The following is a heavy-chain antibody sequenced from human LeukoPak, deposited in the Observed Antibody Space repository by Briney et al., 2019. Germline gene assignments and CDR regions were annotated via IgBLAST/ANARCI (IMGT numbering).Heavy chain of an antibody. D-gene: IGHD3-22*01. CDR1: GFTFSSYA. CDR3: ARWYYYETSGLYYGSFDY. J-gene: IGHJ4*02. Sequence: GGSLRLSCAASGFTFSSYAMSWVRQAPGKGLEWVSAISGSGSSTYYADSVKGRFTISRDNSRNTLYLQMNSLRAEDTAVYYCARWYYYETSGLYYGSFDYWGQGTLVTVSS. V-gene: IGHV3-23*01. CDR2: ISGSGSST.